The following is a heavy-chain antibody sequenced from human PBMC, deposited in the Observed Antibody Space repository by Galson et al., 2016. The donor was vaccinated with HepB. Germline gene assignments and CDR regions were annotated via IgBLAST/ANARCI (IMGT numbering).Heavy chain of an antibody. V-gene: IGHV3-7*04. J-gene: IGHJ4*02. CDR2: IKDDGSEK. Sequence: SLRLSCAGSGFTLSRYWMRWVRQAPGKGLEWVANIKDDGSEKTYVDSVKGRFTISRDNAKNSVYLQMNSLRAEDTAVYYCTRDIAAFGGVMEWGQGTLVTIPS. D-gene: IGHD3-16*01. CDR3: TRDIAAFGGVME. CDR1: GFTLSRYW.